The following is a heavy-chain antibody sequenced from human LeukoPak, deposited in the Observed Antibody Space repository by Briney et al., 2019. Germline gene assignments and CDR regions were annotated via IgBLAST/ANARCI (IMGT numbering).Heavy chain of an antibody. V-gene: IGHV1-24*01. CDR3: ATEGRYCSSTSCYTSSLHYYGMDV. Sequence: ASVKVSCKVSGYTLTELSMHWVRQAPGKGLEWMGGFDPEDGETIYAQKFQGRVTMTEDTSTETAYMELSSLRSEDTAVYYCATEGRYCSSTSCYTSSLHYYGMDVWGQGTTVTVSS. CDR1: GYTLTELS. CDR2: FDPEDGET. D-gene: IGHD2-2*02. J-gene: IGHJ6*02.